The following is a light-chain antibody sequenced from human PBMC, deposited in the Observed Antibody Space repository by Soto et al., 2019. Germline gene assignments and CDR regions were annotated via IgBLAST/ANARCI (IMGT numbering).Light chain of an antibody. Sequence: QSVMTQPASVSGSPGQSITISRTATSSDGADYKYVSWYQHDPGNAPKLMIYEVTYRPSGVSNRFSGSKSGNTASLTISGLQAEDEAEYYCSSYTTSSTVFGTGTKVNVL. CDR2: EVT. V-gene: IGLV2-14*01. CDR3: SSYTTSSTV. CDR1: SSDGADYKY. J-gene: IGLJ1*01.